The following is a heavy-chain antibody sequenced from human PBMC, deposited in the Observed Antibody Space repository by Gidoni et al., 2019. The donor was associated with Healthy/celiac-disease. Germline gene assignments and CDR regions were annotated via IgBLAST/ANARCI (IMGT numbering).Heavy chain of an antibody. CDR2: ISYDGSNK. D-gene: IGHD3-10*01. J-gene: IGHJ4*02. V-gene: IGHV3-30*04. Sequence: QVQLVESGGGVVQPGRSLRLSWAASGFTFRSYAMHWVRQAPGKGLEWVAVISYDGSNKHYADSVKGRFTISRDNSKNTLYLQMNSLRAEDTAVYYCARDRGRGVIITRFDYWGQGTLVTVSS. CDR1: GFTFRSYA. CDR3: ARDRGRGVIITRFDY.